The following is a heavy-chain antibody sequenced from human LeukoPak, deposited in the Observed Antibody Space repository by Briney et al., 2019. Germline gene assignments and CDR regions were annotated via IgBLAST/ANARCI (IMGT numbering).Heavy chain of an antibody. V-gene: IGHV4-39*01. CDR3: ARHSGLRSPFDP. D-gene: IGHD3-3*01. CDR1: GGSISSGNYY. Sequence: SETLSLTCTVSGGSISSGNYYWGWIRQPPGRDLEWIGSIYSSGNTYYNPSLESRVTISVDTSKNQLSLKLTSATAADTSVYYCARHSGLRSPFDPWGQGTLVTVSS. CDR2: IYSSGNT. J-gene: IGHJ5*02.